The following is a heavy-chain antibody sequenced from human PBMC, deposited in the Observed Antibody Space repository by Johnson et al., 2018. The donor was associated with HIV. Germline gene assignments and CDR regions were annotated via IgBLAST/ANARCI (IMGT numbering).Heavy chain of an antibody. V-gene: IGHV3-23*04. CDR2: ISGSGGST. CDR1: GFTFSSYW. D-gene: IGHD6-6*01. Sequence: VQLVESGGGLVQPGGSLRLSCAASGFTFSSYWMSWVRQAPGKGPEWVSAISGSGGSTYYADSVKGRFIISRDNSKNTLYLQMNSLRVEDTAVYYCASGAYSSSLTFDIWGQGTMVTVSS. J-gene: IGHJ3*02. CDR3: ASGAYSSSLTFDI.